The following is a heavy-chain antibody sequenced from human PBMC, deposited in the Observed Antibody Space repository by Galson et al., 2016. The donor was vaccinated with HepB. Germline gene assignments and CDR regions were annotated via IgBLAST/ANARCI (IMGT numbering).Heavy chain of an antibody. J-gene: IGHJ5*02. CDR3: ARSVTIFGVLIT. D-gene: IGHD3-3*01. Sequence: SLRLSCAASGFTFRSYWMNWVRQAPRKGLEWVANIKQDGSEKNYVESVKGRHTISRDNGKNLLYLQLNGLRAEDTAVYYCARSVTIFGVLITWGQGTLVSVSS. CDR2: IKQDGSEK. CDR1: GFTFRSYW. V-gene: IGHV3-7*01.